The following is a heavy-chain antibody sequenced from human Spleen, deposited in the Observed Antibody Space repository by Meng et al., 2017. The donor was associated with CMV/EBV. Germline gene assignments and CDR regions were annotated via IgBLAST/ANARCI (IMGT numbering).Heavy chain of an antibody. J-gene: IGHJ4*02. CDR3: ARSPYDTSDYSFDY. V-gene: IGHV3-74*01. Sequence: GESLKISCAASEFTLSGYWMHWVRQAPGKGLVWVSRISSDGSSVNYADSVKGRFTISRDNAKSSLYLQMNSLRAEDTAVYYCARSPYDTSDYSFDYWGQGILVTVSS. CDR1: EFTLSGYW. D-gene: IGHD3-22*01. CDR2: ISSDGSSV.